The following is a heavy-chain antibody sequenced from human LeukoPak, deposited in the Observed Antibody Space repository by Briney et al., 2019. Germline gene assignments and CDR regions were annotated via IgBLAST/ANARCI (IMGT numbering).Heavy chain of an antibody. Sequence: ASVNVSCKASGYTFTVYYMHWVRQAPGQGLEWMGWINPNSDGTKYAQKFQGRVTMTRDTSISTAYMELSRLRSDDTAVCYCARDQYSSGWYQNIDSWRQATMVTVSS. CDR1: GYTFTVYY. CDR3: ARDQYSSGWYQNIDS. J-gene: IGHJ4*02. V-gene: IGHV1-2*02. CDR2: INPNSDGT. D-gene: IGHD6-19*01.